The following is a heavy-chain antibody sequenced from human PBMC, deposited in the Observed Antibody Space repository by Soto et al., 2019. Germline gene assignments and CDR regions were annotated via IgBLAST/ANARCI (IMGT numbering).Heavy chain of an antibody. CDR1: GGTFSSHV. J-gene: IGHJ4*02. CDR2: IMPIIGTA. D-gene: IGHD2-15*01. CDR3: VKDLEFRYGNIPHLDY. V-gene: IGHV1-69*06. Sequence: QVQLVKSGAEVKKPGSSLKVSCKASGGTFSSHVFNWVRQAPGQGLEWMGGIMPIIGTANYAQKFQGRVTITAVKSTNTAYMELSSLRSEDTAVYYSVKDLEFRYGNIPHLDYWSQGTMVTVSS.